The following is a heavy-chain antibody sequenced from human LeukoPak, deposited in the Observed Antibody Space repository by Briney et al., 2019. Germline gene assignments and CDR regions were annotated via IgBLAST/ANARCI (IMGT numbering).Heavy chain of an antibody. Sequence: SETLSLTCTVSGGSISSSSYYWGWIRQPPGKGLEWIGSIYYSGSTYYNPSLKSRVTISVDTSKNQFSLKLSSVTAADTAVYYCARHGMYYYDSSGYRWFDPWGQGTLVTVS. J-gene: IGHJ5*02. CDR2: IYYSGST. D-gene: IGHD3-22*01. CDR3: ARHGMYYYDSSGYRWFDP. V-gene: IGHV4-39*01. CDR1: GGSISSSSYY.